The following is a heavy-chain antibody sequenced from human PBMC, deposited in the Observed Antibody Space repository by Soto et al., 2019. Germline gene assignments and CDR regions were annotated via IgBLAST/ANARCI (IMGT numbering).Heavy chain of an antibody. CDR3: VAPATPAGHYSAIKY. V-gene: IGHV1-24*01. CDR2: FDPGDNEA. D-gene: IGHD3-9*01. Sequence: QVQLVQSGAEVKKPGASVKVSCKLSGVHWVRQAPGKGLEWMGTFDPGDNEAIYAPKFQGRVTMTENTSTNSAYLELSSLTSEDTAMYYWVAPATPAGHYSAIKYWGQGSLVTVSS. J-gene: IGHJ4*02. CDR1: GV.